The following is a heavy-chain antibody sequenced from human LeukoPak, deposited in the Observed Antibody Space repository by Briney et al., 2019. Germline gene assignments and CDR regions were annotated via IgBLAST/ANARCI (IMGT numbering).Heavy chain of an antibody. D-gene: IGHD1-26*01. CDR3: ARDPYSGSYGDSYYYYMDV. J-gene: IGHJ6*03. CDR1: GFTFSGYN. V-gene: IGHV3-21*01. Sequence: GGSLRLSCAASGFTFSGYNMNWVRQAPGKGLEWVSSITSTGTYTFYADPVKGRFTISRDNAKNSLYLQMNSLRAEDTAIYYCARDPYSGSYGDSYYYYMDVWGKGTTVTISS. CDR2: ITSTGTYT.